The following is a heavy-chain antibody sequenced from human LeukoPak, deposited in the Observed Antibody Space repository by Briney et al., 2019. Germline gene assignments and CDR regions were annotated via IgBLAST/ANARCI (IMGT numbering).Heavy chain of an antibody. CDR1: GFTFSSCE. V-gene: IGHV3-7*01. CDR3: AFNNNFKY. CDR2: IKYDGSEK. J-gene: IGHJ4*02. D-gene: IGHD1/OR15-1a*01. Sequence: GGSLRLSCAASGFTFSSCEMNWVRQSPGQGLEWVANIKYDGSEKYYVDSVKGRFTISREDAKNSLSLQMDSVRPEDTAVYYCAFNNNFKYWGQGTLVIVSS.